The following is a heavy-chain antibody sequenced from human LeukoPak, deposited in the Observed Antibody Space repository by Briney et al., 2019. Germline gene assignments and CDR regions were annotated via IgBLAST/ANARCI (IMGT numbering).Heavy chain of an antibody. D-gene: IGHD2-8*02. Sequence: SDTLSLTCTVSGGSISSSSYYWGWIRQPPGKGLEWIGSIHYRGSTYYTSSLKSRVIISVDASKNQFSLKLTSATAADTAVYYCATDFDNTGLQGFDPWGQGTLVTVSS. V-gene: IGHV4-39*02. CDR1: GGSISSSSYY. CDR3: ATDFDNTGLQGFDP. J-gene: IGHJ5*02. CDR2: IHYRGST.